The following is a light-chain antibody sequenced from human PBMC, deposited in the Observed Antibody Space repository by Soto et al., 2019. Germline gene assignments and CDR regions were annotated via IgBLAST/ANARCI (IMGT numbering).Light chain of an antibody. V-gene: IGKV3-15*01. CDR3: QQYNNWIT. J-gene: IGKJ5*01. CDR2: AAS. Sequence: EIVMTQAPATLSVSPGERTILSCRASQSISINLAWYQQKPGQAPRXLIYAASNRATGVPARFSGSWSGTEFTLTISSLQSEDFAVYYCQQYNNWITFGQGTRLEIK. CDR1: QSISIN.